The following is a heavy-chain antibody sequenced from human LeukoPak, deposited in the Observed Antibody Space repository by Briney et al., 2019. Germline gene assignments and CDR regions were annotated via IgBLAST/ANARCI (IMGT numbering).Heavy chain of an antibody. Sequence: GGSLRLSCAASGFTFSSYAMSWVRQAPGKGLEWVANIKQDGSEKYYVDSVKGRFTISRDNAKNSLYLQMNSLRAEDTAVYYCAGGTLDSYYYYGMDVWGQGTTVTVSS. CDR3: AGGTLDSYYYYGMDV. D-gene: IGHD1-1*01. J-gene: IGHJ6*02. CDR1: GFTFSSYA. V-gene: IGHV3-7*01. CDR2: IKQDGSEK.